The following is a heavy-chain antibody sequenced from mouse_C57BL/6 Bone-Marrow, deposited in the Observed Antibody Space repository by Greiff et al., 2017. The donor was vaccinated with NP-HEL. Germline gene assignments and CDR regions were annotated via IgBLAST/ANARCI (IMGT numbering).Heavy chain of an antibody. V-gene: IGHV1-80*01. Sequence: VQRVESGPELVKPGASVKISCKASGYAFSSSWMDWVKQSHGKSLEWIGDINPNNGGTIYNQKFKGKATLTADKSSSTAYMQLSSLTSEDSAVYFCARRTYYGYDGAWFAYWGQGTLVTVSA. J-gene: IGHJ3*01. D-gene: IGHD2-9*01. CDR1: GYAFSSSW. CDR2: INPNNGGT. CDR3: ARRTYYGYDGAWFAY.